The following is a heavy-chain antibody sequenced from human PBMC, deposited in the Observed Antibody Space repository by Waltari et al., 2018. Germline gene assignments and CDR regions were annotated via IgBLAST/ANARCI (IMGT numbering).Heavy chain of an antibody. J-gene: IGHJ4*02. CDR1: GGSISRSGYY. CDR3: AKFQSGTMLGY. CDR2: VSYRGST. V-gene: IGHV4-39*01. Sequence: QLQLQESGPGLVKPSETLSLTCTVSGGSISRSGYYWGWIRQHPGTGPEWIGSVSYRGSTSYNPSLKSRVTISADTSKNQFSLKLTSVTAADTAVYYCAKFQSGTMLGYWGQGTLVTVSS. D-gene: IGHD1-1*01.